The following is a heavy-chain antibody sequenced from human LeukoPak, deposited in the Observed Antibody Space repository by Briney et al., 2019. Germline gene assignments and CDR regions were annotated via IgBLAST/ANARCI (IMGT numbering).Heavy chain of an antibody. D-gene: IGHD2-2*01. CDR1: GFTSSAFW. Sequence: PGGSLRLSCVASGFTSSAFWMSWVRRPPGKGLEWVANIKKDGSEKEYVDSVKGRFSIFRDNAKNSVYLQMNSLRAEDTAVYYCATFAGVVPGVLLLWGKGTTVIVSS. J-gene: IGHJ6*04. CDR3: ATFAGVVPGVLLL. CDR2: IKKDGSEK. V-gene: IGHV3-7*01.